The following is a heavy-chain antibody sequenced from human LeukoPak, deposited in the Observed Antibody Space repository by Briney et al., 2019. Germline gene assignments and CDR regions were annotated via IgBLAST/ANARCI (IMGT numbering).Heavy chain of an antibody. CDR2: ISSSGSTI. CDR3: ARESYCSSTSCSPRQYPYYYYYGMYV. J-gene: IGHJ6*02. Sequence: GGSLRLSCAASGFTFSGYYMSRIRQAPGKGLEWVSYISSSGSTIYYADSVKGRFTISRDNAKNSLYLQMNSLRAEDTAVYYCARESYCSSTSCSPRQYPYYYYYGMYVWGQGTTVTVSS. D-gene: IGHD2-2*01. V-gene: IGHV3-11*01. CDR1: GFTFSGYY.